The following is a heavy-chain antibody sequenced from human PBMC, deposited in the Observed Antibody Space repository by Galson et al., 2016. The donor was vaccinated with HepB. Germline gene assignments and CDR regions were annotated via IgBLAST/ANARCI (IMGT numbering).Heavy chain of an antibody. CDR2: ILVRELST. Sequence: SLRLSCAASGFTFSARDMGWVRQAPGKGLEWVAIILVRELSTYYADSMKGRFTISRDNSKNTLYLQMNSLRAEDTAIYYCAKEGDGYNSQDAWDSWGQGNMVTVSP. CDR1: GFTFSARD. CDR3: AKEGDGYNSQDAWDS. D-gene: IGHD5-24*01. J-gene: IGHJ4*02. V-gene: IGHV3-23*01.